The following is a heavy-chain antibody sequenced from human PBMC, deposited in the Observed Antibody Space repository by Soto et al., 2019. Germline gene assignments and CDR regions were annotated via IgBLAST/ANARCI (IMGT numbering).Heavy chain of an antibody. CDR2: ITGYNGDT. CDR1: GCTFPNYG. CDR3: ARGQTSGWYRGVLDF. D-gene: IGHD6-19*01. V-gene: IGHV1-18*04. J-gene: IGHJ4*02. Sequence: VASVKVSCKASGCTFPNYGINWVRQARGQGLEWMGWITGYNGDTNYAQKFQGRLTMTTDISSRTAYMELRNLRSDDTAVYYCARGQTSGWYRGVLDFWGQGTLVTAPQ.